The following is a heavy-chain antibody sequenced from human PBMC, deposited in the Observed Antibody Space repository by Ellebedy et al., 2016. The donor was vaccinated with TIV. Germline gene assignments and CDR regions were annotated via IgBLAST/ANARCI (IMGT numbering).Heavy chain of an antibody. J-gene: IGHJ5*02. Sequence: SVKVSCKASGVTFSSYGISWVRQAPGQGLEWMGGIIPMFGTTNYEQKFQGRVTITADESTSTAYMELNNLRSAGTAVYYCARSGTYYPSHFDPWGQGTLATVTS. CDR2: IIPMFGTT. V-gene: IGHV1-69*13. CDR3: ARSGTYYPSHFDP. CDR1: GVTFSSYG. D-gene: IGHD1-26*01.